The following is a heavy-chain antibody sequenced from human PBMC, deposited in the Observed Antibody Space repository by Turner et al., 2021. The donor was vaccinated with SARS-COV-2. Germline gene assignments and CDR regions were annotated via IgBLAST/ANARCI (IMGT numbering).Heavy chain of an antibody. V-gene: IGHV4-39*02. J-gene: IGHJ5*02. Sequence: QLQLHESCAGLVKPSETLSLTCTGSGDSVSSSSYYWAWIRQPPGKGLEWIGSIQHRVVIYSYPFLNSRVTISVDTSKNHSSLELTSVTAADPSVYDCARAMQGLDDFGDPFDPWAQVSLVTVAS. CDR2: IQHRVVI. D-gene: IGHD4-17*01. CDR3: ARAMQGLDDFGDPFDP. CDR1: GDSVSSSSYY.